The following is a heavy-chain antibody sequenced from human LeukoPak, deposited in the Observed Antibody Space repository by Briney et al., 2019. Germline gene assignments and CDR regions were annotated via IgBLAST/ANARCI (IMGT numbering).Heavy chain of an antibody. CDR1: GFTFSSYS. D-gene: IGHD6-19*01. CDR2: ISSSSSYI. J-gene: IGHJ4*02. CDR3: VRNLAVAGTCFDS. V-gene: IGHV3-21*01. Sequence: GGSLRLSCAASGFTFSSYSMNWVRQAPGKGLEWVSSISSSSSYIYYADSVKGRFTISRDNAKNSLYLQMNSLRAEDTAVYYCVRNLAVAGTCFDSWGQGTLVTVSS.